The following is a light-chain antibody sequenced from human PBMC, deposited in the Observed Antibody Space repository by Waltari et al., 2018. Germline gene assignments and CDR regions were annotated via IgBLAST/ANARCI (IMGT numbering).Light chain of an antibody. V-gene: IGLV2-23*02. J-gene: IGLJ3*02. CDR1: SRDVGGYNL. CDR3: CSYAGSFTWV. Sequence: QSALTQPASVSGSPGQSFTISCTGTSRDVGGYNLVSCYHQHPGKAPKLLIYAVSERPSGVSSRFSGSKSGNTASLTISGIQADDEADYYCCSYAGSFTWVFGGGTKVTVL. CDR2: AVS.